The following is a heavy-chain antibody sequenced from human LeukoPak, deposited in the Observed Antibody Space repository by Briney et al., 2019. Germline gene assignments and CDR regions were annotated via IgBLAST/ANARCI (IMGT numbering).Heavy chain of an antibody. V-gene: IGHV3-11*04. Sequence: GGSLRLSCAASGFTFSDYYMSWIRQAPGKGLEWVSYISSSGSTIYYADSVKGRFTISRDNAENSLYLQMNSLRAEDTAVYYCARRYCSSTSCYSVDDYWGQGTLVTVSS. J-gene: IGHJ4*02. CDR3: ARRYCSSTSCYSVDDY. D-gene: IGHD2-2*02. CDR1: GFTFSDYY. CDR2: ISSSGSTI.